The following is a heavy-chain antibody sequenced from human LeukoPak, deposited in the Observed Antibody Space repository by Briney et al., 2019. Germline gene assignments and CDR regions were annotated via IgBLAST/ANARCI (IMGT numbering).Heavy chain of an antibody. CDR3: ARGPVDYYDSSGYVY. D-gene: IGHD3-22*01. Sequence: ASVKVSCTASGGTVSSYAISWVRQAPGQGLEWMGGIIPIFGTANYAQKFQGRVTITADESTSTAYMELSSLRSEDTAVYYCARGPVDYYDSSGYVYWGQGTLVTVSS. CDR1: GGTVSSYA. CDR2: IIPIFGTA. J-gene: IGHJ4*02. V-gene: IGHV1-69*13.